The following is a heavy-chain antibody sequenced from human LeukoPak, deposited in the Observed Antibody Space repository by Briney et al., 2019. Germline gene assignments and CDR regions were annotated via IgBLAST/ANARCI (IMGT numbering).Heavy chain of an antibody. CDR2: INGDGSST. V-gene: IGHV3-74*01. Sequence: PGGSPRLSCAASGFTVSSYWMYWVRQAPGKGLVWVSLINGDGSSTTYADSVEGRFTISSDNAKNTLYLQMNSLRAEDTAVYYCARDRTLDYWGRGTLVTVSS. CDR3: ARDRTLDY. J-gene: IGHJ4*02. CDR1: GFTVSSYW.